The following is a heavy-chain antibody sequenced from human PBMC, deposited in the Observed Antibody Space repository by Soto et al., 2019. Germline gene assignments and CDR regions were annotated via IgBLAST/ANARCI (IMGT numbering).Heavy chain of an antibody. CDR1: GFTFGNYA. CDR3: AIPSGLTVTGPDC. CDR2: ISGDSGST. Sequence: PGGSLRLSCAASGFTFGNYAMSWVRQAPGKGLEWVSAISGDSGSTYYADSVKGRFIVSRDNSKNTLYLQMNSLRGADTALYYCAIPSGLTVTGPDCWGQGALVTVSS. J-gene: IGHJ4*02. D-gene: IGHD6-19*01. V-gene: IGHV3-23*01.